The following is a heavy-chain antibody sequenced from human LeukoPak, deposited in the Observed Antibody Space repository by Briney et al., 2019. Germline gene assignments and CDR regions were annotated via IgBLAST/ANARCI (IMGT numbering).Heavy chain of an antibody. Sequence: GESLKISCKGFGYSLTGFWIGWVGQLPGRGLEWMGIIYPGDSDTRYSPSFQGQVTISADKSISTAYLQWSSLKASDTAMYYCARRASGSYLFDYWGQGTLVTVSS. D-gene: IGHD1-26*01. V-gene: IGHV5-51*01. CDR3: ARRASGSYLFDY. J-gene: IGHJ4*02. CDR2: IYPGDSDT. CDR1: GYSLTGFW.